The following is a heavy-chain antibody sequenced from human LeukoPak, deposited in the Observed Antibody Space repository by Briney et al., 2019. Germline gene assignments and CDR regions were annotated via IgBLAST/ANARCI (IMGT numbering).Heavy chain of an antibody. V-gene: IGHV3-33*01. CDR1: GFTFSSYG. CDR2: IWYDGRNK. CDR3: ARILGDYYDSSGSYFDY. J-gene: IGHJ4*02. D-gene: IGHD3-22*01. Sequence: GGSLRLSCAASGFTFSSYGMHWVRQAPGKGLGWVAVIWYDGRNKYYADSVKGRFTISRDNSKNTLYLQMNSLRAEDTAVYYCARILGDYYDSSGSYFDYWGQGTLVTVSS.